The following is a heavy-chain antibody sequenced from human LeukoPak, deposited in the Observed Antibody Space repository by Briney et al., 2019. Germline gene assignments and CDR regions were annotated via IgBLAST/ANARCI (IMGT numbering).Heavy chain of an antibody. D-gene: IGHD1-1*01. J-gene: IGHJ4*02. CDR1: GGSISSGSYY. CDR3: ARGPLAHYFDY. CDR2: IYTSGST. Sequence: SQTLSLTCTVSGGSISSGSYYWSWIRQPAGKGLEWIGRIYTSGSTNYNPSLKSRVTISVDTSKNQFSLKLSSVTAADTAVYYCARGPLAHYFDYWGQGTLVTVSS. V-gene: IGHV4-61*02.